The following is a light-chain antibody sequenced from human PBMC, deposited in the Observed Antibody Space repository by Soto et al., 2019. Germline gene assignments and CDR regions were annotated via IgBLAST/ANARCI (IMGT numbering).Light chain of an antibody. CDR3: GTWDSSLSAVV. CDR2: DNN. V-gene: IGLV1-51*01. J-gene: IGLJ2*01. Sequence: QSVLTQPPSVSAAPGQKVTISCCGSSSNIGNNYVSWYQQLPGTAPKLLIYDNNKRPSGIPDRFSGSKSGTSGTLGITGLQTGDEADYYCGTWDSSLSAVVFGGGTKLTVL. CDR1: SSNIGNNY.